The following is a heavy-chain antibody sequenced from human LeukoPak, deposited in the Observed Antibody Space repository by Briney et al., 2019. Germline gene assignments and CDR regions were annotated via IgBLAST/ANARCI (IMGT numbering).Heavy chain of an antibody. Sequence: GGSLRLSCAASGFTFSSYWMHWVRQAPGKGLVWVSRINSDGSSTSYADSVKGRFTISRGNAKNTLYLQMNSLRAEDTAVYYCARGGYSYGLFLDFDYWGQGTLVTVSS. CDR1: GFTFSSYW. V-gene: IGHV3-74*01. CDR3: ARGGYSYGLFLDFDY. J-gene: IGHJ4*02. D-gene: IGHD5-18*01. CDR2: INSDGSST.